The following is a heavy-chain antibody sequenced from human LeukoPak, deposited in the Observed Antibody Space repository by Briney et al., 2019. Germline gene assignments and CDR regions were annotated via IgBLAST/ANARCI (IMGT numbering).Heavy chain of an antibody. CDR3: AREYSSSTGPAPGFDY. D-gene: IGHD6-13*01. Sequence: SVKVSCKASGGTFSSYAISWVRQAPGQGLEWMGRIIPILGIANYAQKFQGRVTITADKSTSTAYMELSSLRSEDTAVYYCAREYSSSTGPAPGFDYWGQGTLVTVSS. J-gene: IGHJ4*02. CDR2: IIPILGIA. CDR1: GGTFSSYA. V-gene: IGHV1-69*04.